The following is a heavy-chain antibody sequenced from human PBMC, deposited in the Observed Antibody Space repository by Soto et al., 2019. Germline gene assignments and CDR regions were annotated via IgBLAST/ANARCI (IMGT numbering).Heavy chain of an antibody. CDR3: ARDRLYCSGGSCYYFDF. J-gene: IGHJ4*02. Sequence: PGGSLRLSCAASGFTFSSYGMHWVRQAPGKGLEWVAVIWYDGSNKYYADSVKGRFTISRDNSKNTLYLQMNSLRAEDTAVYYCARDRLYCSGGSCYYFDFPGQGTLVTVSS. D-gene: IGHD2-15*01. CDR1: GFTFSSYG. V-gene: IGHV3-33*08. CDR2: IWYDGSNK.